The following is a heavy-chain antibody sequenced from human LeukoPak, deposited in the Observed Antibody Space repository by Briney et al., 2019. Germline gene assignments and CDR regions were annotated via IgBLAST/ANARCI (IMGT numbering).Heavy chain of an antibody. D-gene: IGHD6-6*01. J-gene: IGHJ6*02. CDR3: ARQLVEYSSPSSYYYYYGMDV. V-gene: IGHV4-59*08. Sequence: SETLSLTCTVSGGSISSYYWSWIRQPPGKGLEWIGYIYYSGSTNYNPSLKSRVTISVDTSKNQFSLKLSSVTAADTAVYYCARQLVEYSSPSSYYYYYGMDVWGQGTTVTVSS. CDR1: GGSISSYY. CDR2: IYYSGST.